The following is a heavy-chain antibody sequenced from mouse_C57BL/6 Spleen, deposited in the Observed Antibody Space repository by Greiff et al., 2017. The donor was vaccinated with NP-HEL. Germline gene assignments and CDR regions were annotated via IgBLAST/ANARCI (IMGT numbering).Heavy chain of an antibody. J-gene: IGHJ3*01. CDR1: GYSITSGYD. CDR2: ISYSGST. Sequence: EVMLVESGPGMVKPSQSLSLTCTVTGYSITSGYDWHWIRHFPGNKLEWMGYISYSGSTNYNPSLKSRISITHDTSKNHFFLKLNSVTTEDTATYYCARNDYDRAWFAYWGQGTLVTVSA. V-gene: IGHV3-1*01. D-gene: IGHD2-4*01. CDR3: ARNDYDRAWFAY.